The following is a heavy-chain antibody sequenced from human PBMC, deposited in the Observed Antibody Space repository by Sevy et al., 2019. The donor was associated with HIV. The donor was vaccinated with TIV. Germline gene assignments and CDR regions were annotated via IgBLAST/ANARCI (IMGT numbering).Heavy chain of an antibody. CDR3: ARDPGITNGMSV. CDR2: IYREGTT. CDR1: GFLVSDDY. Sequence: GGSLRLSRAASGFLVSDDYMNWVRQAPGKGLEWVSVIYREGTTYYADAVKGRFTISREDSKNTLYLQMNSLRAEDTAVYYCARDPGITNGMSVWGQGTTVTVSS. J-gene: IGHJ6*02. D-gene: IGHD1-20*01. V-gene: IGHV3-53*01.